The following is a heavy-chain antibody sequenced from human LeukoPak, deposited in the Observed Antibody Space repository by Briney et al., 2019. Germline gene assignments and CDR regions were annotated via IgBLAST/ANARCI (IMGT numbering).Heavy chain of an antibody. D-gene: IGHD2/OR15-2a*01. CDR3: VRDPFLSGDY. J-gene: IGHJ4*02. Sequence: GGSLRLSCAASGVSLSSYWVHWGRQGPGKGLVWVSRINRDGSITNYADTVNGRFTISRDNAKNTLYLQMNSLRAEDTAVYYCVRDPFLSGDYWGEGRLVTVSS. CDR1: GVSLSSYW. V-gene: IGHV3-74*01. CDR2: INRDGSIT.